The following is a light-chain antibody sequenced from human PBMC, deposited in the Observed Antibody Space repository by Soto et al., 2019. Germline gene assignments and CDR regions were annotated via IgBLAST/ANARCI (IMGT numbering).Light chain of an antibody. Sequence: QSVLTQPASVSGAPGQRVTISCTGSSSNIGAGYDVHWYQQLPGTAPKLLIYGNSNRPSGVPDRFSGSKSGTSASLAITGLQAEDEADYYCQSYDSCLSGSAVFGGGTQLTVL. CDR1: SSNIGAGYD. CDR2: GNS. V-gene: IGLV1-40*01. J-gene: IGLJ2*01. CDR3: QSYDSCLSGSAV.